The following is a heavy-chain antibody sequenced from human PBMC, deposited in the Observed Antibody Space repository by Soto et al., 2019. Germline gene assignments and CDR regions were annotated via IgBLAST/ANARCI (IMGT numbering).Heavy chain of an antibody. CDR3: AKTLGYCTNGVCSGFDY. CDR1: GYSFTSYW. V-gene: IGHV5-51*01. D-gene: IGHD2-8*01. Sequence: PGESLKISCKGSGYSFTSYWIGWVRQMPGKGLEWMGIIYPGDSDTRYSPSFQGQVTISADKSISTAYLQWSSLKASDTAVYYCAKTLGYCTNGVCSGFDYWGQGTLVTVSS. CDR2: IYPGDSDT. J-gene: IGHJ4*02.